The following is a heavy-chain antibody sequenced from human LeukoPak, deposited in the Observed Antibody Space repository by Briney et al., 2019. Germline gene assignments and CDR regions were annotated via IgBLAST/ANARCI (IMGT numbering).Heavy chain of an antibody. J-gene: IGHJ4*02. CDR1: GGSISSYY. D-gene: IGHD2-2*01. V-gene: IGHV4-59*01. Sequence: PSETLSLTCTVSGGSISSYYWSWIRQPPGQGLEWIGYIYYSGSTNYNPSLKSRDTISVDTSKNQFSLKLSSVTAADTAVYYCARVEGYCSSTSCYELIDYWGQGTLVTVSS. CDR3: ARVEGYCSSTSCYELIDY. CDR2: IYYSGST.